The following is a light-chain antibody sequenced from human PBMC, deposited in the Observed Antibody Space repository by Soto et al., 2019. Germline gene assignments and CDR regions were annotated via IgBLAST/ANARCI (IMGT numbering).Light chain of an antibody. CDR1: SIDVGAYNY. J-gene: IGLJ1*01. CDR2: GVT. Sequence: QAALTQPASVSGSPGQSITISCTGTSIDVGAYNYVSWYQQYPGKAPKLMIYGVTNRPSGVSNRFSGSKTGNTAFLTISGLQAEDEADYYCFSHRGGDSHVFGTGTK. V-gene: IGLV2-14*01. CDR3: FSHRGGDSHV.